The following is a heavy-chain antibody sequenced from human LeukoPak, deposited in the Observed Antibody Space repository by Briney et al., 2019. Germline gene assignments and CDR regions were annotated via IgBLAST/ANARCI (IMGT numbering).Heavy chain of an antibody. Sequence: SETLSLTCAVYGGTFSDYYWTWIRQPPGKGLEWIGDINHSGSTNYNPPLRSRVIISVDTYRKQFTLEVNVTAEDTAVYYCAKKSARADNYGYGHWGQGTLVTVSS. CDR2: INHSGST. J-gene: IGHJ4*02. CDR3: AKKSARADNYGYGH. CDR1: GGTFSDYY. V-gene: IGHV4-34*08. D-gene: IGHD5-18*01.